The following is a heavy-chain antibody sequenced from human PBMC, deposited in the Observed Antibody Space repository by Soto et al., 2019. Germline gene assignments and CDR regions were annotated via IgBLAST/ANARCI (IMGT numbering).Heavy chain of an antibody. D-gene: IGHD6-19*01. CDR2: ISGSGGST. CDR1: GFTFSSYA. J-gene: IGHJ6*02. Sequence: GGSLRLSCAASGFTFSSYAMSWVRQAPGKGLEWVSAISGSGGSTYYAASVKGRFTISRDNSKNMLYLRMNSLRAEDTAVFYCARDQVADPYYYYGMDVWGQGTTVTVSS. CDR3: ARDQVADPYYYYGMDV. V-gene: IGHV3-23*01.